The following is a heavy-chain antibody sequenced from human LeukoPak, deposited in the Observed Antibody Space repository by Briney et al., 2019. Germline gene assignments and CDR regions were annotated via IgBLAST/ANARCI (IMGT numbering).Heavy chain of an antibody. CDR1: GFTFKLYW. J-gene: IGHJ4*02. CDR3: VRGGPSTWF. D-gene: IGHD3-22*01. CDR2: INDDGSDT. Sequence: LSGGSLRLSCAASGFTFKLYWMHWVRQVPGKGPVWVARINDDGSDTVYADPVKGRFTISRDDAKNMLFLQMNSLRGEDTAVYHCVRGGPSTWFWGQGTLVTVSS. V-gene: IGHV3-74*01.